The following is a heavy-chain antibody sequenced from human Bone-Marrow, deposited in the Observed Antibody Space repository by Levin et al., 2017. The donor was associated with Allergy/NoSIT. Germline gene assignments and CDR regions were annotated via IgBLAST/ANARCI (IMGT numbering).Heavy chain of an antibody. J-gene: IGHJ4*02. CDR2: INPNSGGT. V-gene: IGHV1-2*04. CDR3: ARETLHYYYDSSGYWSYYFDY. CDR1: GYTFTGYY. D-gene: IGHD3-22*01. Sequence: ASVKVSCKASGYTFTGYYMHWVRQAPGQGLEWMGWINPNSGGTNYAQKFQGWVTMTRDTSISTAYMELSRLRSDDTAVYYCARETLHYYYDSSGYWSYYFDYWGQGTLVTVSS.